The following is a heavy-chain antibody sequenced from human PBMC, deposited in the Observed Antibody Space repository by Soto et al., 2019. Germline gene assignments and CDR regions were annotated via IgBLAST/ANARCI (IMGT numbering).Heavy chain of an antibody. CDR2: ISYDGSYK. CDR1: GFTFSTYG. V-gene: IGHV3-30*03. CDR3: ARVGLGYCSSTSCEGLDY. Sequence: GSLRLSCAASGFTFSTYGMHWVRQAPGKGLEWVAVISYDGSYKYYADSVKGRLIISRDNSKNTLYLQMNSLRAEDTAVYYCARVGLGYCSSTSCEGLDYWGQGTLVTVSS. D-gene: IGHD2-2*01. J-gene: IGHJ4*02.